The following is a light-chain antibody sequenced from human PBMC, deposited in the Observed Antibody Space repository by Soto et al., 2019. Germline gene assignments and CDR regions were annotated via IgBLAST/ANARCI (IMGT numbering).Light chain of an antibody. CDR3: QLRSDWPPNYT. CDR1: QIVTSS. J-gene: IGKJ2*01. V-gene: IGKV3-11*01. CDR2: DTF. Sequence: EIVLTQSPATLSLSPGTVATLSCRASQIVTSSLAWYQQRPGQAPRLLIYDTFTRATGIPARFSAKGAGTDFTLTISSLEPEDSAVYFCQLRSDWPPNYTFGQGTKLE.